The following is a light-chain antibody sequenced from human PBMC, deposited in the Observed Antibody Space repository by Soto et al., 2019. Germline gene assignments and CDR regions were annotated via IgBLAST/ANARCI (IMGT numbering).Light chain of an antibody. CDR1: QSVSSD. CDR2: DTS. J-gene: IGKJ3*01. V-gene: IGKV3-11*01. CDR3: QYRSNWPPIFT. Sequence: EIVLTQSPATLSLSPGERATLSCRASQSVSSDLVWYQQKPGQAPRLLIYDTSNRATGIPARFSGSGSGTDFILTISSLEPEDFAVYYCQYRSNWPPIFTFGPGTKVDIK.